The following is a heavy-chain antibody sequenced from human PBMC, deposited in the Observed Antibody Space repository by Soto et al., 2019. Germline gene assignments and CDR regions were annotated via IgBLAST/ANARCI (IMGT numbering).Heavy chain of an antibody. Sequence: SETLSLTCAVYGGSFSGYYWSWIRQPPGKGLEWIGEINHSGSTNYNPSLKSRVTTSVDTSKNQFSLKLSSVTAADTAVYYCARVYSSDLLWFGSCWFDPWGQGTLVTV. V-gene: IGHV4-34*01. D-gene: IGHD3-10*01. CDR3: ARVYSSDLLWFGSCWFDP. CDR1: GGSFSGYY. CDR2: INHSGST. J-gene: IGHJ5*02.